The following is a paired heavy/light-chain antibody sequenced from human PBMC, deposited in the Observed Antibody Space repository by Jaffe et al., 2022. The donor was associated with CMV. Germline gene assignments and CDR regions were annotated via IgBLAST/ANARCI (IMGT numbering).Heavy chain of an antibody. V-gene: IGHV3-7*03. CDR3: ARGFRDSDSSGVIFDH. CDR1: GFTFSIYW. J-gene: IGHJ4*02. CDR2: IKADGSET. D-gene: IGHD1-26*01. Sequence: EVQLVESGGGLVQPGGSLRLSCAASGFTFSIYWMNWVRQAPGKGLEWVANIKADGSETYYVDSVKGRFTISRDNAKKSFYLEMNNLRGDDTAVYYCARGFRDSDSSGVIFDHWGQGTPVTVSS.
Light chain of an antibody. V-gene: IGKV1-33*01. CDR1: QDIGKY. J-gene: IGKJ4*01. CDR3: QEYDGINGLT. Sequence: DIQMTQSPSSLSASVGDRVTMTCQASQDIGKYLSWYQQKPGKAPRLLIYDAAVLETGVPSRFSGTGSGTNFTLIINGLQPEDFATYYCQEYDGINGLTFGGGTTVVIK. CDR2: DAA.